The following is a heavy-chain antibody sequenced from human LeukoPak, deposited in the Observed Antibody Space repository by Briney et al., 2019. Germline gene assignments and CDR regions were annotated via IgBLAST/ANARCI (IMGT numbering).Heavy chain of an antibody. CDR3: ARTPGGPFGL. J-gene: IGHJ4*02. Sequence: GGSLRLSCVGSGFTFRSNWMHWVRQTPGKGLVWVSRVNSDGSITNYADSVKGRFTISRDNAKNTLYLQMNSLRAEDTGVYYCARTPGGPFGLWGQGSLVTVSS. CDR1: GFTFRSNW. V-gene: IGHV3-74*01. D-gene: IGHD3-16*01. CDR2: VNSDGSIT.